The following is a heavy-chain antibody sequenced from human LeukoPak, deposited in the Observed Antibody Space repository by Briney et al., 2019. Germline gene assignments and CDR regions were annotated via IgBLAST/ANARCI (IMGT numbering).Heavy chain of an antibody. CDR2: IYTSGST. CDR1: GGSISSYY. J-gene: IGHJ6*02. D-gene: IGHD1-26*01. V-gene: IGHV4-4*07. Sequence: KPSETLSLTCTVSGGSISSYYWSWIRQPAGKGLEWIGRIYTSGSTNYNPSLKSRVTMSVDTSKNQFSLKLSSVTAADTAVYYCARDRVPSSTWWEDYYYGMDVWGQGTTVTVSS. CDR3: ARDRVPSSTWWEDYYYGMDV.